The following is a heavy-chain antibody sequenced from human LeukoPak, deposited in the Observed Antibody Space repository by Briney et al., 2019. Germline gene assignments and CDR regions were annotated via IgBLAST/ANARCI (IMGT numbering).Heavy chain of an antibody. D-gene: IGHD2-21*02. Sequence: ASVKVSFKASGYTFTIYYMHWVRQAPGQGLEWMGIINPSGGSTSYAQKFQGRVTMTRDTSTSTVYMELSSLRSEDTAVYYCARDCGGDCRPYWYFDLWGRGTLVTVSS. V-gene: IGHV1-46*01. CDR2: INPSGGST. J-gene: IGHJ2*01. CDR1: GYTFTIYY. CDR3: ARDCGGDCRPYWYFDL.